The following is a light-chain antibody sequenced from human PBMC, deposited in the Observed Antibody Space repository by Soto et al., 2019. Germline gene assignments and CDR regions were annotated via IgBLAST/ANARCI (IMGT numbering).Light chain of an antibody. V-gene: IGLV2-11*01. CDR1: SSNVNGYNY. CDR2: DVT. J-gene: IGLJ1*01. Sequence: QSVLSQPRSVSGPPGQSVTISCTGTSSNVNGYNYVSWYQLHPGKASKLMVYDVTKRPSGVPFRFSGSKSGNTASLTISGLQAEDEADYYCCSYTGTYTLYVFGTGTKVTVL. CDR3: CSYTGTYTLYV.